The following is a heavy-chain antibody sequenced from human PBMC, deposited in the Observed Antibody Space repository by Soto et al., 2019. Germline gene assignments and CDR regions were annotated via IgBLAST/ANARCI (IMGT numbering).Heavy chain of an antibody. CDR2: ISGSGGST. J-gene: IGHJ4*02. CDR3: AKLDDYDYVWGSYRLGYFDY. V-gene: IGHV3-23*01. CDR1: GFTFSSYA. Sequence: EVQLLESGGGLLQPGGSLRLSCAASGFTFSSYAMSWVRQAPGKGLEWVSAISGSGGSTYYADSVKGRFTISRDNSRNTLYLQRNSLRGEDTAVYYCAKLDDYDYVWGSYRLGYFDYWGQGALVTVSS. D-gene: IGHD3-16*02.